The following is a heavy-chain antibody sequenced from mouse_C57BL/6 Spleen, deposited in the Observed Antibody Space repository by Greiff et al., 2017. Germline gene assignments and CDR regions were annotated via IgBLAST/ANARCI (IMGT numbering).Heavy chain of an antibody. J-gene: IGHJ3*01. CDR1: GYTFTEYT. Sequence: VKLMESGAELVKPGASVKLSCKASGYTFTEYTIHWVKQRSGQGLEWIGWFYPGSGSIKYNEKFKDKATLTADKSSSTVYMELSRLTSEDSAVYFCARHEEALGGFAYWGQGTLVTVSA. V-gene: IGHV1-62-2*01. CDR3: ARHEEALGGFAY. D-gene: IGHD4-1*01. CDR2: FYPGSGSI.